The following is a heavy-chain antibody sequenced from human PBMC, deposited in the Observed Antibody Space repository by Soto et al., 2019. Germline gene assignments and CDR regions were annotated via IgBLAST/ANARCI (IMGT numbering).Heavy chain of an antibody. CDR2: INPNSGGT. Sequence: ASVKVSCKASGYTFNGYYMDWVRQAPGQGLEWMGWINPNSGGTNYAQKFQGWVTMTRDTSISTAYMELSRLRSDDTAVYYCARGPIYYGSGSSYYYYGMDVLGQGTTVTVSS. V-gene: IGHV1-2*04. D-gene: IGHD3-10*01. CDR3: ARGPIYYGSGSSYYYYGMDV. J-gene: IGHJ6*02. CDR1: GYTFNGYY.